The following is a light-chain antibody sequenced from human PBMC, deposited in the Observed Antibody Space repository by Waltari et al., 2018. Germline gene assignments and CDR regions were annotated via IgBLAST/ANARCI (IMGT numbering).Light chain of an antibody. J-gene: IGLJ3*02. CDR2: EVR. CDR3: TSYTASSTLV. V-gene: IGLV2-14*01. Sequence: QSALIQPASVSGSPGQSITISCTGTSSDVGGYNFVSWYQHHPGKAPKRLIYEVRDRPSGVSSPFFGSKTGNRASLTISGLLPEDEADYFCTSYTASSTLVFGGGTKVTVL. CDR1: SSDVGGYNF.